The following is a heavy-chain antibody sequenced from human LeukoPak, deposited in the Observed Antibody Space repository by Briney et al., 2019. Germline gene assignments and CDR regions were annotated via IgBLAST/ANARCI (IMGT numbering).Heavy chain of an antibody. V-gene: IGHV3-21*01. J-gene: IGHJ4*02. Sequence: PGGSLRLSCAASGFTFSSYSMNWVRQAPGKGLEWVSSISSSSSYIYYADSVKGRFTISRDNAKNSLYLQMNSLRAEDTAVYYCALSGSAYCGGDCYSHFGYWGQGALVTVSS. CDR3: ALSGSAYCGGDCYSHFGY. CDR1: GFTFSSYS. CDR2: ISSSSSYI. D-gene: IGHD2-21*02.